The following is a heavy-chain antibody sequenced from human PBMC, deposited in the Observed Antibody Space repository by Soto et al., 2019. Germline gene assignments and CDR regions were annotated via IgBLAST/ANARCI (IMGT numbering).Heavy chain of an antibody. V-gene: IGHV3-33*01. J-gene: IGHJ4*02. CDR3: ASDHSGWVDY. CDR1: GFTFSSYG. D-gene: IGHD6-19*01. CDR2: IWYDGSNK. Sequence: QVQLVESGGGVVQPGRSLRLSCAASGFTFSSYGMHWVRQAPGKGLEWVAVIWYDGSNKYDADSVKGRFTISRDNSKNTLYLQMNSLRAEDTAVYYCASDHSGWVDYWVQGTLVTVSS.